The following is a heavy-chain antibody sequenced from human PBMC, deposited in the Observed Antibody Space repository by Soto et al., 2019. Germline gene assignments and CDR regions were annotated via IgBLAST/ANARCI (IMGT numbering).Heavy chain of an antibody. V-gene: IGHV4-34*01. CDR2: INHSGST. D-gene: IGHD2-21*02. CDR3: ARVLVATATGWFDP. CDR1: GGSFSGYY. J-gene: IGHJ5*02. Sequence: SETLSLTCAVYGGSFSGYYWSWIRQPPGKGLEWIGEINHSGSTNYNPSLKSRVTISVDTSKNQFSLKLSSVTAADTAVYYCARVLVATATGWFDPWGQGTLVT.